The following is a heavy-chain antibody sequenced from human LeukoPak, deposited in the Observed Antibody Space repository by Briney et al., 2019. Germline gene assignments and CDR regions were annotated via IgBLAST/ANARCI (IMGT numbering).Heavy chain of an antibody. CDR1: GYTFTGYY. Sequence: ASVKVSCKASGYTFTGYYMHWVRQAPGQGLEWMGWINPKNGGTYYVQNFQGRVTMTRDTSISTVYLEVTRLTSDDTAMYYCARDNSMTEFDYWGQGTLVTVSS. CDR2: INPKNGGT. CDR3: ARDNSMTEFDY. V-gene: IGHV1-2*02. J-gene: IGHJ4*02.